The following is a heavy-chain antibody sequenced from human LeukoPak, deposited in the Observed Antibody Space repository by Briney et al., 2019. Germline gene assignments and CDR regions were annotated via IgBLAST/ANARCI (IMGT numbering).Heavy chain of an antibody. D-gene: IGHD6-13*01. Sequence: ASVKVSCKASGYTFTGYYMHWVRQAPGQGLEWMGWINPNSGGTNYAQKFQGRVTMTRDTSISTACMELSRLRSDDTAAYYCASLQGSSHQDNYYYYGMDVWGQGTTVTVSS. CDR2: INPNSGGT. V-gene: IGHV1-2*02. J-gene: IGHJ6*02. CDR3: ASLQGSSHQDNYYYYGMDV. CDR1: GYTFTGYY.